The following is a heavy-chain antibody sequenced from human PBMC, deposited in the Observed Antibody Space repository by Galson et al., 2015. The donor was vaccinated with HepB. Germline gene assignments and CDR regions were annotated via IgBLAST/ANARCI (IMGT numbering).Heavy chain of an antibody. V-gene: IGHV3-66*01. CDR2: IYSGGST. CDR1: GFTVSSNY. J-gene: IGHJ2*01. Sequence: SLRLSCAASGFTVSSNYMSWVRQAPGKGLEWVSVIYSGGSTYYADSVKGRFTISRDNSKNTLYLQMNSLRAEDTAVYYCARSSAVAGIIWYFDLWGRGTLVTVSS. CDR3: ARSSAVAGIIWYFDL. D-gene: IGHD6-19*01.